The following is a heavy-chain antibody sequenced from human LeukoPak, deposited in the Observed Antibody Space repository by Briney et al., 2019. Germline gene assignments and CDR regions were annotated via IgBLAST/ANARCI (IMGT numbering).Heavy chain of an antibody. CDR2: INPSGGST. CDR1: VYTFTSYY. J-gene: IGHJ4*02. Sequence: ASVKVSCKASVYTFTSYYMHWVRQAPGQGLEWMGIINPSGGSTSYAQKFQGRVTMTRDMSTSTVYMELSSLRSEDTAVYYCARGADYDFWSGYYYFDYWGQGTLVTVSS. CDR3: ARGADYDFWSGYYYFDY. V-gene: IGHV1-46*01. D-gene: IGHD3-3*01.